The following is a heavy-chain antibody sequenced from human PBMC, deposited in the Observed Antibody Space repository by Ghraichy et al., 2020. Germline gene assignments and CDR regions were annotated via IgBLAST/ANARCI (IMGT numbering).Heavy chain of an antibody. CDR3: AKEARMAACPDY. Sequence: GGSLRLSCAASGFTFSTYNMIWVRQAPGRGLEWVSSVSSRSTYIYYADSVKGRFTISRDNAKNSVYLQMNSLRAEDTAVYYCAKEARMAACPDYWGQGTLVTVSS. V-gene: IGHV3-21*01. D-gene: IGHD6-6*01. J-gene: IGHJ4*02. CDR2: VSSRSTYI. CDR1: GFTFSTYN.